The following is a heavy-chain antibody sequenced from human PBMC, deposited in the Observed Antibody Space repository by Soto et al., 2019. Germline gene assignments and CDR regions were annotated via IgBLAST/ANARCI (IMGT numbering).Heavy chain of an antibody. Sequence: NPSETLSLTCTVSGGSISSYYWSWIRQPPGKGLEWIGYIYYSGSTNYNPSLKSRVTISVDTSKNQFSLKLSSVTAADTAVYYCARTYDFWSGYWAYYFDYWGQGTLVTVS. V-gene: IGHV4-59*01. CDR1: GGSISSYY. CDR3: ARTYDFWSGYWAYYFDY. CDR2: IYYSGST. J-gene: IGHJ4*02. D-gene: IGHD3-3*01.